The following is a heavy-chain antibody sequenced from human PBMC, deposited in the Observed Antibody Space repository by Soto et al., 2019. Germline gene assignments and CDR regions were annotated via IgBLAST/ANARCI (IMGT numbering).Heavy chain of an antibody. CDR3: ARAPKVSGSSQTRPDF. CDR2: ISRSGNT. CDR1: SGSFSGYY. Sequence: QVQLHQWGAGLLKPSETLSLACSIYSGSFSGYYWSWIRQPPGKGLEWVGEISRSGNTNYRPSLKSRVSISIDTSKQQFSLNLASVSAADTAVYYCARAPKVSGSSQTRPDFWGQGTLVTVSS. V-gene: IGHV4-34*01. J-gene: IGHJ4*02. D-gene: IGHD6-6*01.